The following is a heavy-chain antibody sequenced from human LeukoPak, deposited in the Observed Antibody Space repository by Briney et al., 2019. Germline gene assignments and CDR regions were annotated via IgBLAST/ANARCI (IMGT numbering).Heavy chain of an antibody. V-gene: IGHV3-23*01. CDR1: GFTFSSYW. Sequence: PGGSLRLSCAASGFTFSSYWMSWVRQAPGKGLEWVSAISGSGGSTYYADSVKGRFTISRDNSKNTPYLQMNSLRAEDTAVYYCAKDRGIVGAPGAFDIWGQGTMVTVSS. D-gene: IGHD1-26*01. CDR2: ISGSGGST. J-gene: IGHJ3*02. CDR3: AKDRGIVGAPGAFDI.